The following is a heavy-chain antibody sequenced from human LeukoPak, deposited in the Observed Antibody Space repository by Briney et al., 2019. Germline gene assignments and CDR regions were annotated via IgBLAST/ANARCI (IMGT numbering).Heavy chain of an antibody. V-gene: IGHV3-23*01. CDR1: GFAFSSFA. Sequence: GGALRLSCVASGFAFSSFAMSWVRQAPGKRLEWDSGLTGSGSTYHADSVKGRFTISRDNSKNTLSLQMNSLRAEDTAVYYCAKMKGWRLYDYCMDVWGKGTTVTVSS. J-gene: IGHJ6*03. D-gene: IGHD2-15*01. CDR2: LTGSGST. CDR3: AKMKGWRLYDYCMDV.